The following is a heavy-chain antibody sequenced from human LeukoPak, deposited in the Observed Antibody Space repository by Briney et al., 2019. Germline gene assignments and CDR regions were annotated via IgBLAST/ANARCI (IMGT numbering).Heavy chain of an antibody. D-gene: IGHD3-9*01. CDR1: GGSVSDYY. CDR3: ARVPPPFDPYYYYMDV. J-gene: IGHJ6*03. Sequence: SGTLSLTCTISGGSVSDYYWSWIRQSPGKGLEWIGYIYHTGSTSYSPSLKSRVTISVDTSKNQFSLKLSSVTAADTAVYYCARVPPPFDPYYYYMDVWGKGTTVTVSS. V-gene: IGHV4-59*08. CDR2: IYHTGST.